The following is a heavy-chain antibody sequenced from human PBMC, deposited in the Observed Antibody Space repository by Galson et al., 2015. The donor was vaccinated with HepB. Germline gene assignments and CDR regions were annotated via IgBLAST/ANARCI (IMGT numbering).Heavy chain of an antibody. V-gene: IGHV1-24*01. Sequence: SVKVSCKVSGYTLTELSMHWVRQAPGKGLEWMGGFDPEDGETIYAQKFQGRVTMTEDTSTDTAYMELSSLRSEDTAVYYCATVVVTMVRGVIITDENWFDPWGQGTLVTVSS. CDR2: FDPEDGET. CDR1: GYTLTELS. D-gene: IGHD3-10*01. CDR3: ATVVVTMVRGVIITDENWFDP. J-gene: IGHJ5*02.